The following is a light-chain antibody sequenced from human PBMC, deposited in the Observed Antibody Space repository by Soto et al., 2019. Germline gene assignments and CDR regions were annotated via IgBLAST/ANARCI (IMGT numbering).Light chain of an antibody. CDR3: CSYAGSSV. Sequence: QSALTQPASVSGSPGQSITISCTGTSSDVGSYNLFSWYQQHPGKAPKLMIYEVSKRPSGVSNRFSGSKSGNTASLTISGLQAEDEADYYCCSYAGSSVFGTGTKLTVL. CDR1: SSDVGSYNL. CDR2: EVS. J-gene: IGLJ1*01. V-gene: IGLV2-23*02.